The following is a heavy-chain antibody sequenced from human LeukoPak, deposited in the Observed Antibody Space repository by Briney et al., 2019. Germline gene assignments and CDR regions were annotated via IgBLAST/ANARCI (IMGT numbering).Heavy chain of an antibody. CDR2: ISGSYSTI. D-gene: IGHD3-22*01. CDR3: ATDYYHSSGQSPDAFDI. J-gene: IGHJ3*02. Sequence: GGSLRLSCAASGFTFNTYEMNWVRQAPGKGLEWVSYISGSYSTIYYADSVKGRFTISRDNAKSTLHLRMNSLRAEDTAIYYCATDYYHSSGQSPDAFDIWGQGTMVTVSS. CDR1: GFTFNTYE. V-gene: IGHV3-48*03.